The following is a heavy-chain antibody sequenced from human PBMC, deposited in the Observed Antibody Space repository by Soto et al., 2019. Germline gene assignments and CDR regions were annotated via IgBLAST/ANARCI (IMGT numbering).Heavy chain of an antibody. CDR2: IYYSGST. CDR3: ARGLISPQLENWFDP. D-gene: IGHD1-1*01. V-gene: IGHV4-59*01. Sequence: QVQLQESGPGLVKPSETLSLTCTVSGGSISSYYWSWIRQPPGKGLEWIGYIYYSGSTNYNPSLKSRVTISVDTSKNQFSLKLSSVTAADTAVYYCARGLISPQLENWFDPWGQGTLVTVSS. J-gene: IGHJ5*02. CDR1: GGSISSYY.